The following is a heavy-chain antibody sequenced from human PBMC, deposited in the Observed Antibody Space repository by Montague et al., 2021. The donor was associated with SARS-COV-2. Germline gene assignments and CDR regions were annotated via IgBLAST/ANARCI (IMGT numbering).Heavy chain of an antibody. J-gene: IGHJ3*02. CDR3: ARLESTRGVIIRGAFHI. D-gene: IGHD3-10*01. CDR2: IYYSGSA. Sequence: SETLSLTCSVSGDSINNSRYYWGWTRQPPGKGLEWIGTIYYSGSAYYNPSLKSRVTISVDTSKGQFSLKLNSVTATDTAVYYCARLESTRGVIIRGAFHIWGQGTKVTISS. V-gene: IGHV4-39*01. CDR1: GDSINNSRYY.